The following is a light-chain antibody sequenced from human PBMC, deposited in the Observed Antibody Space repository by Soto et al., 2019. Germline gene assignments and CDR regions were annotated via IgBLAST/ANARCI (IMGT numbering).Light chain of an antibody. J-gene: IGKJ3*01. Sequence: DIQMTQSPSSLSASVGDRVTITCRASQGIKSDLGWYQQKPGKAPKRLIYTASSLQSGVPSRFIGRGCGTDFTLAVSNLQREDFSSYYCVQHERFPFTFGAGTREDI. CDR3: VQHERFPFT. CDR1: QGIKSD. CDR2: TAS. V-gene: IGKV1-17*02.